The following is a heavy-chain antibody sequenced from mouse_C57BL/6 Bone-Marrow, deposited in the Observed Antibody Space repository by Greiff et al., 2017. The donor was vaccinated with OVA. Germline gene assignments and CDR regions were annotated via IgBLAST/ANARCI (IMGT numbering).Heavy chain of an antibody. Sequence: DVKLQESVAELVRPGASVKLSCTASGFNIKNTYMHWVKQRPEQGLEWIGRIDPANGNTKYAPKFQGKATITADTSSNTAYLQLSSLTSEDTAIYYCARPYYYGSSYGGWYFDVWGTGTTVTVSS. J-gene: IGHJ1*03. D-gene: IGHD1-1*01. CDR3: ARPYYYGSSYGGWYFDV. V-gene: IGHV14-3*01. CDR2: IDPANGNT. CDR1: GFNIKNTY.